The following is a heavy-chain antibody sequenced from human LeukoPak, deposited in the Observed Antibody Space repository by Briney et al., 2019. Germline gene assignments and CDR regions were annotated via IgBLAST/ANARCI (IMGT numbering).Heavy chain of an antibody. D-gene: IGHD2-15*01. J-gene: IGHJ4*02. CDR1: GGSFSGYY. V-gene: IGHV4-34*01. Sequence: PSETLSLTCAVYGGSFSGYYWSWIRQPPGKGLEWIGEINHSGSTNYNPSLKSRVTISVDTSKNQFSLKLSSVTAADTAVYYCARGAAFDYWGQGTLVTVSS. CDR3: ARGAAFDY. CDR2: INHSGST.